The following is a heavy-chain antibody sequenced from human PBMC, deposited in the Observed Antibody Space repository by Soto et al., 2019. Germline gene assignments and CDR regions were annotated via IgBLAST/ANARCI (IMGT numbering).Heavy chain of an antibody. V-gene: IGHV1-69*13. D-gene: IGHD1-26*01. Sequence: SVKVSCKASGGTFSSYAISWLPQAPGQGLEWMGGIIPIFGTANYAQKFQDRVTITADESTSTAYMELSSLRSEDMAVYYCARLIVGATYYFGYWGQGTLVTVSS. J-gene: IGHJ4*02. CDR3: ARLIVGATYYFGY. CDR1: GGTFSSYA. CDR2: IIPIFGTA.